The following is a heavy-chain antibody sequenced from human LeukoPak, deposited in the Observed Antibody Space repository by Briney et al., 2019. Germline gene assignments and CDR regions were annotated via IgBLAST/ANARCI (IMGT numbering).Heavy chain of an antibody. J-gene: IGHJ4*02. CDR2: ISAYNGNT. Sequence: ASVKVSCKASGYTFTNYATSWVRQAPGQGLEWMGWISAYNGNTNYAQKLQGRVTMTTDTSTSTAYMELRSLRSDDTAVYYCASSEWETNYWGQGTLVTVSS. CDR3: ASSEWETNY. D-gene: IGHD1-26*01. CDR1: GYTFTNYA. V-gene: IGHV1-18*01.